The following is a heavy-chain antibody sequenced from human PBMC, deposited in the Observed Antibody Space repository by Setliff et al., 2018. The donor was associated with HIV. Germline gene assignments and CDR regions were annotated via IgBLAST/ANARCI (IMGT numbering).Heavy chain of an antibody. CDR2: LDTDGTT. CDR3: ARNFLYSTFFSSPGPGGSNY. D-gene: IGHD2-8*01. J-gene: IGHJ4*02. Sequence: KPSETLSLTCNVSGTSIRDKSWSWIRQPAGKGLEWIGHLDTDGTTEYNPSLNSRVTIFLELSKNQVSLILTSVTAADTAIYYCARNFLYSTFFSSPGPGGSNYWGQGILVTVS. CDR1: GTSIRDKS. V-gene: IGHV4-4*07.